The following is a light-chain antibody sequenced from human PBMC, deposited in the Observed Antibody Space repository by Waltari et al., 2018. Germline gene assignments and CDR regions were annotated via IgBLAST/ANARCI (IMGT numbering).Light chain of an antibody. CDR1: RRDIGDYNY. CDR3: SSYSTTNTIV. Sequence: QSALTQPASVSGSPGQSLTISCTGTRRDIGDYNYVSWYQQRPGTAPQLMIFDVTNRPSGVSNRFSGSKSGNTASLTISGLRADDEAHYYCSSYSTTNTIVFGTGTKVTVL. V-gene: IGLV2-14*01. CDR2: DVT. J-gene: IGLJ1*01.